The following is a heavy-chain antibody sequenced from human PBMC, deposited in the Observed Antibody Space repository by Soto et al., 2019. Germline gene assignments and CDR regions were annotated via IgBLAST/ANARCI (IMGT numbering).Heavy chain of an antibody. CDR2: ISWNSGNI. CDR1: GFTCDDYA. Sequence: EVQLEESGGALVQPGRSLRLSCAASGFTCDDYAMYWVRQVLGKGLEWVSSISWNSGNIGYADSVKGRFTTSRDNAENSLYLQMNSLRPEDTALYYCVRSKGGYSYGTPFDYWGQGTLVTVSS. J-gene: IGHJ4*02. V-gene: IGHV3-9*01. CDR3: VRSKGGYSYGTPFDY. D-gene: IGHD5-18*01.